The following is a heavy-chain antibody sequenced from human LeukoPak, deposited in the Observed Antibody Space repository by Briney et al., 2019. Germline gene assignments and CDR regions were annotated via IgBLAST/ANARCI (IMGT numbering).Heavy chain of an antibody. J-gene: IGHJ4*02. V-gene: IGHV3-53*01. CDR2: IYSDGST. CDR1: GFIVSGDF. Sequence: GGSLRLSCAASGFIVSGDFMSWVRQAPGKGLEWVSVIYSDGSTYYADSVKGRFTISRDNSENIVYLQMNNLRVEDTAVYYCAGRLTGYSSGYVHWGQGTLVTVSS. D-gene: IGHD5-18*01. CDR3: AGRLTGYSSGYVH.